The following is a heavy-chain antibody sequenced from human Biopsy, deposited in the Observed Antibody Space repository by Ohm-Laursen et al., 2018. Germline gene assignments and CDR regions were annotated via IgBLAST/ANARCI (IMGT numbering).Heavy chain of an antibody. CDR3: AKASGYSSGWPIDY. J-gene: IGHJ4*02. V-gene: IGHV3-9*01. D-gene: IGHD6-19*01. CDR1: GFTFNDVY. CDR2: ISWNSGSV. Sequence: SLRLSCTAASGFTFNDVYMHWVRQAPGKGLEWVSGISWNSGSVVYADSVKGRFTISRDNAKNSLYLQMHSLRAEDTAFYYCAKASGYSSGWPIDYWGQGNLVTVSS.